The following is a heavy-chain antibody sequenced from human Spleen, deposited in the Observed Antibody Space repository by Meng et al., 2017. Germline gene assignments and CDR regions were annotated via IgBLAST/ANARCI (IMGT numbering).Heavy chain of an antibody. CDR3: ARDIEDSNYGRDFDY. CDR2: IWYDGSNK. D-gene: IGHD4-11*01. J-gene: IGHJ4*02. V-gene: IGHV3-33*01. Sequence: GGSLRLSCAASGFTFSSYGMHWVRQAPGKGLEWVAVIWYDGSNKYYAASVKGRFTISRDNSKNALYLQMNSLNAEDTAVYYGARDIEDSNYGRDFDYWGQGTLVTVSS. CDR1: GFTFSSYG.